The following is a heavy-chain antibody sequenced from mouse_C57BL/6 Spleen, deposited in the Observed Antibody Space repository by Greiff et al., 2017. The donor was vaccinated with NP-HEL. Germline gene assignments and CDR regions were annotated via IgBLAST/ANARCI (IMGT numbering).Heavy chain of an antibody. CDR1: GFTFSDYY. V-gene: IGHV5-16*01. CDR2: INYDGSST. Sequence: EVKLVESEGGLVQPGSSMKLSCTASGFTFSDYYMAWVRQVPEKGLEWVANINYDGSSTYYLDSLKSRFIISRDNAKNILYLQMSSLKSEDTATYYCAREVTTVVGGYFDYWGQGTTLTVSS. J-gene: IGHJ2*01. CDR3: AREVTTVVGGYFDY. D-gene: IGHD1-1*01.